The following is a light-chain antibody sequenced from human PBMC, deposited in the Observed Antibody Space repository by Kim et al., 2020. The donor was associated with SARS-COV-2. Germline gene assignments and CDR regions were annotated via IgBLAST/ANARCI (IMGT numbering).Light chain of an antibody. Sequence: VSPVQTASITCSGYKLGDKYACWYQQKPGQSPVLFIYQDSTRPSGIPERFSGSNSGNTATLTISGTQAMDEADYYCQAWDSSTVVFGGGTQLTVL. V-gene: IGLV3-1*01. CDR3: QAWDSSTVV. CDR1: KLGDKY. J-gene: IGLJ2*01. CDR2: QDS.